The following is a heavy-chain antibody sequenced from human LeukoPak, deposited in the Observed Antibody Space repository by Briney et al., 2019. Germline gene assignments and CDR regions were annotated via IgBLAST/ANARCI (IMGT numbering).Heavy chain of an antibody. D-gene: IGHD3-10*02. J-gene: IGHJ6*04. CDR1: AFTFSSYG. CDR2: ISGSGGST. CDR3: AELGITMIGGV. V-gene: IGHV3-23*01. Sequence: GGSLRLSCAASAFTFSSYGMSWVRQAPGKGLEWVSVISGSGGSTYYADSVKGRFTISRDNAKNSLYLQMNSLRAEDTAVYYCAELGITMIGGVWGKGTTVTISS.